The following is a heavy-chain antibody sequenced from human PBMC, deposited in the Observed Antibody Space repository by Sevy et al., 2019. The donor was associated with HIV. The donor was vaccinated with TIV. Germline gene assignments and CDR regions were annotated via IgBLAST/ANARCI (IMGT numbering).Heavy chain of an antibody. D-gene: IGHD1-1*01. CDR3: ARWKGAESLFDY. J-gene: IGHJ4*02. V-gene: IGHV3-49*04. Sequence: GESLKISFTGSGFTFGDYAMSWVRQAPGKGLEWVAFLKHKAYGGTLDYAASVKGRFSISRDDSKSIAHLQMNDLKTEDTSIYYCARWKGAESLFDYWGQGALVTVSS. CDR2: LKHKAYGGTL. CDR1: GFTFGDYA.